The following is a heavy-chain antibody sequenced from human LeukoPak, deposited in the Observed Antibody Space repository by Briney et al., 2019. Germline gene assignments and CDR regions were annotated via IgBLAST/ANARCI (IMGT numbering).Heavy chain of an antibody. J-gene: IGHJ4*02. CDR1: GYTFTSYG. CDR3: ARDLRGSIVRYFDY. V-gene: IGHV1-69*13. D-gene: IGHD3-9*01. CDR2: IIPIFGTA. Sequence: GASVKVSCKASGYTFTSYGISWVRQAPGQGLEWMGGIIPIFGTANYAQKFQGRVTITADESTSTAYMELSSLRSEDTAVYYCARDLRGSIVRYFDYWGQGTLVAVSS.